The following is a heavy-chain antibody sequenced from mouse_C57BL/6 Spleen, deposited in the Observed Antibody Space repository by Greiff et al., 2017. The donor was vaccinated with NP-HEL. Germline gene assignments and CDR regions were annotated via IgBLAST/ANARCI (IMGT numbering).Heavy chain of an antibody. Sequence: QVQLKQPGAELVMPGASVKLSCKASGYTFTSYWMHWVKQRPGQGLEWIGEIDPSDSYTNYNQKFKGKSTLTVDKSSSTAYMQLSSLTSEDSAVYYCARLDSSGYVLLDYWGQGTTLTVSS. V-gene: IGHV1-69*01. CDR1: GYTFTSYW. J-gene: IGHJ2*01. D-gene: IGHD3-2*02. CDR2: IDPSDSYT. CDR3: ARLDSSGYVLLDY.